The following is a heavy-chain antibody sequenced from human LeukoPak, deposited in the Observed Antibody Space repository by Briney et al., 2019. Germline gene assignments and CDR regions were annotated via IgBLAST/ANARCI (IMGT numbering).Heavy chain of an antibody. CDR2: MNPNSGNT. CDR3: AKNLTTVVNAPPDY. D-gene: IGHD4-23*01. J-gene: IGHJ4*02. CDR1: GYTFTSYD. V-gene: IGHV1-8*03. Sequence: GASVKVSCKASGYTFTSYDINWVRQATGQGLEWMGWMNPNSGNTGYAQKFQGRVTITRNTSISTAYMELSSLRSEDTAVYYCAKNLTTVVNAPPDYWGQGTLVTVSS.